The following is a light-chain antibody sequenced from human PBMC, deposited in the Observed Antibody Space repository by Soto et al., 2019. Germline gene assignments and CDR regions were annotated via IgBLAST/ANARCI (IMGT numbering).Light chain of an antibody. J-gene: IGKJ4*01. CDR3: QQYNSYSLT. V-gene: IGKV1-5*03. CDR2: KAS. CDR1: PGISTW. Sequence: DSQMTQSPSTLSASVGDRITITCRASPGISTWLAWYQQKPGKAPKLLIYKASTLESGVPSRFSGSGSGTEFTLTISSLQPDDFATYYGQQYNSYSLTFGGGTKVEIK.